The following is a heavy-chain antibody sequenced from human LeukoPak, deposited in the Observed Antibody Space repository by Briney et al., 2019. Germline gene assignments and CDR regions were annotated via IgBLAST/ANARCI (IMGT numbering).Heavy chain of an antibody. Sequence: SETLSLTCTVSGYSISSGYFWGWIRQPAGKGLEWIGRIYTSGSTNYNPSLKSRVTISVDTSKNQFSLKLSSVTAADTAVYYCARQALGGFDYWGQGTLVTVSS. D-gene: IGHD2-15*01. CDR3: ARQALGGFDY. CDR1: GYSISSGYF. CDR2: IYTSGST. J-gene: IGHJ4*02. V-gene: IGHV4-61*02.